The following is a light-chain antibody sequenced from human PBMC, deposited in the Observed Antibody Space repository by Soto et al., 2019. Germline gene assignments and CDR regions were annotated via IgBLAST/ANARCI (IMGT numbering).Light chain of an antibody. CDR1: QTISSW. Sequence: DIQMTQSPSTLSGSVGDRVTITCRASQTISSWLAWYQQKPGKAPKLLIYKASTLKSGVPSRFSGSGYGTDFALTITSLQPEDFATYYCQQSYNSPPITFGQGTRLEIK. CDR2: KAS. CDR3: QQSYNSPPIT. J-gene: IGKJ5*01. V-gene: IGKV1-5*03.